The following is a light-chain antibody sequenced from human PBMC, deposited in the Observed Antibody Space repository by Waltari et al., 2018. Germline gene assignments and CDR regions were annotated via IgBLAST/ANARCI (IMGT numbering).Light chain of an antibody. CDR2: KAS. Sequence: DIQVTQSPSTLSASVGDRVTITCRASQSIVVWLALYQQKPGKAPRILIYKASYLESGVPSRFSGSASGTAFTLTISSLQADDFATYYCLQYNSYPWTFGQGTTVEIK. V-gene: IGKV1-5*03. J-gene: IGKJ1*01. CDR1: QSIVVW. CDR3: LQYNSYPWT.